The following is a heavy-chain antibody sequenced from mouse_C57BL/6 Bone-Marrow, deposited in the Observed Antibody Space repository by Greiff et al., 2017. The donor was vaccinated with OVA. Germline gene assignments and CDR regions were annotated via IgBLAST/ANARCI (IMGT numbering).Heavy chain of an antibody. J-gene: IGHJ2*01. D-gene: IGHD4-1*02. CDR1: GFTFTDYY. CDR3: ARYPNWDY. CDR2: IRNKANGYTT. V-gene: IGHV7-3*01. Sequence: EVKVVESGGGLVQPGGSLSLSCAASGFTFTDYYMSWVRQPPGKALEWLGFIRNKANGYTTEYSASVKGRFTISRDKSQSILYLQMNALRAKDSAAYKCARYPNWDYWGQGTTLTVSS.